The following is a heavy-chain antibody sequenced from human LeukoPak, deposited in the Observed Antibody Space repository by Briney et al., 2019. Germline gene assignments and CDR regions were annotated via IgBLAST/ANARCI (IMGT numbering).Heavy chain of an antibody. CDR2: ISGYNGDT. CDR1: GGTFSSYA. CDR3: ARSWNSACDY. D-gene: IGHD1-7*01. J-gene: IGHJ4*02. Sequence: ASVKVSCKASGGTFSSYAISWVRQAPGQGLEWMGWISGYNGDTKYAQKLQGRVTMTTDTSTSTAYMELRSLRSDDTAVYYCARSWNSACDYWGQGTLVTVSS. V-gene: IGHV1-18*01.